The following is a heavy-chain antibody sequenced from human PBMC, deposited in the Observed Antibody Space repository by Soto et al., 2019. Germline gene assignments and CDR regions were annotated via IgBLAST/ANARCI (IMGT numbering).Heavy chain of an antibody. D-gene: IGHD6-13*01. CDR3: SRGRGSTPLRD. Sequence: QVQLQESGPGLVKPSQTLSLICTVSGDSMSTGGYYWTWIRQHPGKGLEWIGHIYTTGTTYYNPSLKSQVTMSIDKSSNRFSLNLSSVTAADTAVYYCSRGRGSTPLRDWGPGALVTVSS. J-gene: IGHJ4*02. V-gene: IGHV4-31*02. CDR1: GDSMSTGGYY. CDR2: IYTTGTT.